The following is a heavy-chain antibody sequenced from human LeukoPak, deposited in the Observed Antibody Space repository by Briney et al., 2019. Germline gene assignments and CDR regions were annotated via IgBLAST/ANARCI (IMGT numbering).Heavy chain of an antibody. CDR3: ARDWNGGNPELDAFDI. CDR2: FSSSGSTI. J-gene: IGHJ3*02. Sequence: KPGGTLRLSCAASGFTFSSFAMSWIRQAPGKGLAWVSSFSSSGSTIYYADSVKGRFTISRDNAKNSLYLQMNSLRAEDTAVYYCARDWNGGNPELDAFDIWGQGTMVTVSS. CDR1: GFTFSSFA. D-gene: IGHD4-23*01. V-gene: IGHV3-11*04.